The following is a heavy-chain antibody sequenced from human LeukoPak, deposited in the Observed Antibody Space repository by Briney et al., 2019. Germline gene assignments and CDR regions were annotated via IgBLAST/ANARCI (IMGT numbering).Heavy chain of an antibody. CDR2: ISASGGST. CDR1: GFIFSSYA. CDR3: AKVMKGSERLTMVRGVIIKTAGLYYMDV. Sequence: PGGSLRLSCAASGFIFSSYAMSWVRQAPGKGLEWVLSISASGGSTNYADSVKGRFTISRDNSKNTVYLQMNSLRAEDTAVYYCAKVMKGSERLTMVRGVIIKTAGLYYMDVWGKGTTVTVSS. V-gene: IGHV3-23*01. D-gene: IGHD3-10*01. J-gene: IGHJ6*03.